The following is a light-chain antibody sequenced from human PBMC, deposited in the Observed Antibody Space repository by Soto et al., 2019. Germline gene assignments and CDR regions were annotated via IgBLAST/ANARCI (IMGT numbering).Light chain of an antibody. V-gene: IGLV2-18*02. CDR3: SSLSTSGVLV. J-gene: IGLJ2*01. Sequence: VPDHFSGSKSGNTASLTISGLQADDEADYYCSSLSTSGVLVFGGGTKLTVL.